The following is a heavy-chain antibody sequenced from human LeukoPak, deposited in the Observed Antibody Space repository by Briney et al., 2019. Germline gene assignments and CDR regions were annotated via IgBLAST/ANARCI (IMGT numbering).Heavy chain of an antibody. CDR1: GFTFSNYW. J-gene: IGHJ4*02. Sequence: GGSLRLSCAASGFTFSNYWMHWARQAPGKGLMWVSSIFPSGGEIHYADSVRGRFTISRDNSKSTLSLQMNSLRAEDTAIYYCATYRQVLLPFESWGQGTLVTVSS. D-gene: IGHD2-8*02. V-gene: IGHV3-23*01. CDR2: IFPSGGEI. CDR3: ATYRQVLLPFES.